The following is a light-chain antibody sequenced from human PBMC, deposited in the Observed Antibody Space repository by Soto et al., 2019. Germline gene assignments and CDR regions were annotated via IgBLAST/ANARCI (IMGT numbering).Light chain of an antibody. CDR2: DVS. Sequence: QSVLTQPASVSGSPGQSITISCTGTSSDVGGYNYVSWYQQHPGKAPKLMIYDVSNRPSGVANRFSGSKSGNTASLTISGXQAEDEADYYCSSYTXXXXXXVFGXGT. J-gene: IGLJ2*01. CDR1: SSDVGGYNY. V-gene: IGLV2-14*01. CDR3: SSYTXXXXXXV.